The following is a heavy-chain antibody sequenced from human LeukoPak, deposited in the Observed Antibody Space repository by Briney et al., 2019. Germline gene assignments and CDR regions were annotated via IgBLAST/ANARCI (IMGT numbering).Heavy chain of an antibody. CDR2: ISYDGSNK. D-gene: IGHD4-17*01. CDR3: ARVGGRDYGDSFDY. Sequence: PGGSLRLSCAASGFTFSYYAMSWVRQAPGKGLEWVAVISYDGSNKYYADSVKGRFTISRDNSKNTLYLQMNSLRAEDTAVYYCARVGGRDYGDSFDYWGQGTLVTVSS. CDR1: GFTFSYYA. J-gene: IGHJ4*02. V-gene: IGHV3-30-3*01.